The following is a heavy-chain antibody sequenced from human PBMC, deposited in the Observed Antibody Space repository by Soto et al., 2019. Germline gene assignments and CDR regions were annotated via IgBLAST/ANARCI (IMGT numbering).Heavy chain of an antibody. V-gene: IGHV4-59*08. Sequence: NPSETLSLTCTVSGGSISSYYWSWIRQPPGKGLEWIGYIYYSGSTNYNPSLKSRVTISVDTSKNQFSLKLSSVTAADTAVYYCARRVRGLTDYYYYYMDVWGKGTTVTVSS. CDR2: IYYSGST. CDR1: GGSISSYY. J-gene: IGHJ6*03. CDR3: ARRVRGLTDYYYYYMDV. D-gene: IGHD2-8*02.